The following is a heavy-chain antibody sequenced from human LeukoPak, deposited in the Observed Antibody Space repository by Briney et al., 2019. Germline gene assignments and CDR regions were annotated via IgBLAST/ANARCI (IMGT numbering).Heavy chain of an antibody. D-gene: IGHD2-2*01. J-gene: IGHJ4*02. CDR3: ARGDVVVPAAMRKPFDY. Sequence: SETLSLTCAVYGGSFSGYYWSWIRQPPGKGLEWIGEINHSGSTNYNPSLKSRVTISVDTSKNQFSLKLSSVTAADTAVYYCARGDVVVPAAMRKPFDYWGQGTLVTASS. CDR1: GGSFSGYY. V-gene: IGHV4-34*01. CDR2: INHSGST.